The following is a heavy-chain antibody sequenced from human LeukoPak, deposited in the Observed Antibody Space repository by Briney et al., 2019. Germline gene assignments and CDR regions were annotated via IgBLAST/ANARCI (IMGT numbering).Heavy chain of an antibody. V-gene: IGHV4-34*01. J-gene: IGHJ4*02. D-gene: IGHD3-22*01. CDR3: ARAWSNYDSFDY. CDR1: GFPFSDFW. CDR2: INHSGST. Sequence: GSLRLSCTASGFPFSDFWMTWVRQSPGKGLEWIGEINHSGSTNYNPSLKSRVTISVDTSKNQFSLKLSSVTAADTAVYYCARAWSNYDSFDYWGQGTLVTVSS.